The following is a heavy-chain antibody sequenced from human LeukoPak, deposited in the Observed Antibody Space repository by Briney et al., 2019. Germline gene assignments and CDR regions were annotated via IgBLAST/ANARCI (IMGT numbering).Heavy chain of an antibody. D-gene: IGHD3-22*01. Sequence: SETLSPTCTVSGGSTSSFCWNWIRQPAGKGLEWIGRIYTSETTNHNPSLNSRVTISIDTSKSQFSLKLTSVTSADTAVYSCARLLDNDISGDPDTFDVWGQGTTVIVSS. J-gene: IGHJ3*01. CDR3: ARLLDNDISGDPDTFDV. CDR2: IYTSETT. CDR1: GGSTSSFC. V-gene: IGHV4-4*07.